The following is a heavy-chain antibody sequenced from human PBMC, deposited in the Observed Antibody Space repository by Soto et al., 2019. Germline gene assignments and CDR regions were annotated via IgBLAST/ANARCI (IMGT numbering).Heavy chain of an antibody. J-gene: IGHJ6*02. CDR2: ISSSSSTI. CDR3: AREGYYYYYGMDV. Sequence: EVQLVDSGGGLVQPGGSLRLSCAASGFTFSSYSMNWVRQAPGKGLEWVSYISSSSSTIYYADSVKGRFTISRDNAKNSLYLQMNSLRAEDTAVYYCAREGYYYYYGMDVWGQGTTVTVSS. V-gene: IGHV3-48*01. CDR1: GFTFSSYS.